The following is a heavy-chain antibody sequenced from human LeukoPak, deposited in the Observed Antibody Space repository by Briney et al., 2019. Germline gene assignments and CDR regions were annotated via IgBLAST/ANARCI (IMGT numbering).Heavy chain of an antibody. J-gene: IGHJ4*02. CDR2: IYYSGST. CDR3: ARGPFVYGD. D-gene: IGHD4-17*01. V-gene: IGHV4-59*12. CDR1: GGSISSYY. Sequence: SETLSLTCTVSGGSISSYYWSWIRQPPGKGLEWIGYIYYSGSTNYNPSLKSRVTISVDTSKNQFPLKLSSGTAAETAVLYCARGPFVYGDWGQGTLVTVSS.